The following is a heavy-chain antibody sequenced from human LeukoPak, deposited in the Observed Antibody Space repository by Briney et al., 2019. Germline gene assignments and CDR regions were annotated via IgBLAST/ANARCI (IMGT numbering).Heavy chain of an antibody. CDR2: IKQDGSE. V-gene: IGHV3-7*01. J-gene: IGHJ4*02. CDR1: GFTFSTYW. D-gene: IGHD2-2*01. CDR3: VRACNRSSCPYYFDS. Sequence: GGSLRLSCEASGFTFSTYWMSWVRLAPGKRLEWVANIKQDGSEYYVDSVKGRFTISRDNAKSSLYLQMNTLRAEDTAVYYCVRACNRSSCPYYFDSWGQGTLVTVS.